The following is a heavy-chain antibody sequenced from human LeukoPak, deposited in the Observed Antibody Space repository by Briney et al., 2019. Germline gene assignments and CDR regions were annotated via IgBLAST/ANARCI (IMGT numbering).Heavy chain of an antibody. D-gene: IGHD3-9*01. V-gene: IGHV1-2*02. CDR1: AYTFTFYD. Sequence: GASVTVCCTSAAYTFTFYDKDLMRQAPGQGLEWMGWINSNSDGTNYAQKVQGRGSITMYTSISKDYMELNRLSSDDTAVSYCSRGCQYFDWLLAEGPYYHYYRDVWGKGTTVSVPS. CDR2: INSNSDGT. J-gene: IGHJ6*03. CDR3: SRGCQYFDWLLAEGPYYHYYRDV.